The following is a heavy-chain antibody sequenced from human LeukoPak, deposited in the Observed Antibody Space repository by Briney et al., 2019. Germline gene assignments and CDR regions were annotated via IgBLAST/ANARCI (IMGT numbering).Heavy chain of an antibody. J-gene: IGHJ3*02. CDR1: GFTFSSYG. D-gene: IGHD4-23*01. V-gene: IGHV3-30*18. CDR2: ISYDGSNK. Sequence: GGSLRLSCAASGFTFSSYGMHWVRQAPGKGLEWVAVISYDGSNKYYADSVKGRFTISRDNSKNTLYLQMNSLRAEDTAVYYCAKDLGVGYDYGGNSLPSDAFDIWGQGTMVTVSS. CDR3: AKDLGVGYDYGGNSLPSDAFDI.